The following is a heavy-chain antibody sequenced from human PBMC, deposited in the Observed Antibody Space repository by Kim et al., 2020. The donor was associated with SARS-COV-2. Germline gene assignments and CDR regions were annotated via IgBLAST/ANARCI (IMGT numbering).Heavy chain of an antibody. CDR1: GFIFESYE. D-gene: IGHD3-16*01. CDR2: ISGTDNTI. V-gene: IGHV3-48*03. J-gene: IGHJ5*02. Sequence: GGSLRLSCAASGFIFESYEMNWLRQAPGKGLEWVSFISGTDNTIYYADSVKGRFTISRDNADNLVYLQMNSLRYDDTAVYYCARKRPYTTFFDPWGQGALLTVSS. CDR3: ARKRPYTTFFDP.